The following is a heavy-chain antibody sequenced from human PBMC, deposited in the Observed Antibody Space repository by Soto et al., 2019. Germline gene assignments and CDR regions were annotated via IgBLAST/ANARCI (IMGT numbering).Heavy chain of an antibody. CDR3: TTDMPLNWNDDKDSFENWFDP. J-gene: IGHJ5*02. Sequence: GGSLRLSCAASGFTFSNAWMSWVRQAPGKGLEWVGRIKSKTDGGTTDYAVPVKGRFTISRDDSKNTLYLQMNSLKTEDTAVYYCTTDMPLNWNDDKDSFENWFDPWGQGTLVTVSS. CDR1: GFTFSNAW. D-gene: IGHD1-20*01. CDR2: IKSKTDGGTT. V-gene: IGHV3-15*01.